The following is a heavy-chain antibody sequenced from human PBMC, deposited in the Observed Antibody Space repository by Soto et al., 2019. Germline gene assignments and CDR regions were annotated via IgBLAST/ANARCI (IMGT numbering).Heavy chain of an antibody. Sequence: QVQLQQWGAGLLKPSETLSLTCAVYGGSFSGYYWSWIRQPPGKGLEWIGEINHSGSTNYNPSLKSRVTISVDTSKNQFSLKLSSVTAADTAVYYCARGKWFGEFGNCGQGTMVTVSS. J-gene: IGHJ3*01. CDR3: ARGKWFGEFGN. CDR1: GGSFSGYY. D-gene: IGHD3-10*01. CDR2: INHSGST. V-gene: IGHV4-34*01.